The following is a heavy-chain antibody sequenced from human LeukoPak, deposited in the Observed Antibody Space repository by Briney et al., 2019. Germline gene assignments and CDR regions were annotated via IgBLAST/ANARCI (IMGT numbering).Heavy chain of an antibody. J-gene: IGHJ6*03. CDR3: ARDVTMVRGVIMPLYYYYYYMDV. CDR1: GFTVSSNY. V-gene: IGHV3-53*01. Sequence: GGSLRLSCAASGFTVSSNYMSWVRQAPGKGLEWVSVIYSGGSTYYADSVKGRFTISRDNSKNTLYLQMNSLRAEDTAVYYCARDVTMVRGVIMPLYYYYYYMDVWGKGTTVTISS. D-gene: IGHD3-10*01. CDR2: IYSGGST.